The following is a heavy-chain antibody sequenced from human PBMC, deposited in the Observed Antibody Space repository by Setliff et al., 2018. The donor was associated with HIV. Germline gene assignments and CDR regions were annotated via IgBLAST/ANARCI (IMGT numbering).Heavy chain of an antibody. CDR1: GDTFTKYG. CDR3: AREQLGFGPPRGMDV. J-gene: IGHJ6*02. Sequence: ASVKVSCKASGDTFTKYGIGWVRQAPGQGLEWMGWINAGNGNTKYSQKFQGRVTIIRDTSASTAYMELSSLRSEDTAVYYCAREQLGFGPPRGMDVWGQGTTVTVSS. CDR2: INAGNGNT. V-gene: IGHV1-3*01. D-gene: IGHD6-13*01.